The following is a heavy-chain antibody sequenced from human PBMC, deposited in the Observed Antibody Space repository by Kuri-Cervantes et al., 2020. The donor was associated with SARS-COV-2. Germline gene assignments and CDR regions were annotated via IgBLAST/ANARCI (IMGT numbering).Heavy chain of an antibody. Sequence: GESLKISCAASGFTFSNYAIHWVRQAPGKGLEWVALISYDGSDKNYADSVKGRFTISRDNSKNTLYLQMNSLRAEDTAVYYCAKPSDSLTTVTSFFDYWGQGTLVTVSS. CDR1: GFTFSNYA. V-gene: IGHV3-30*07. D-gene: IGHD4-17*01. CDR2: ISYDGSDK. J-gene: IGHJ4*02. CDR3: AKPSDSLTTVTSFFDY.